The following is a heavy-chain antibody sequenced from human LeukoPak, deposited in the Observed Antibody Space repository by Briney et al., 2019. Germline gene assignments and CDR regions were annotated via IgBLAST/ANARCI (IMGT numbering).Heavy chain of an antibody. J-gene: IGHJ3*02. CDR1: GGSISSYY. Sequence: PSETLPLTCTVSGGSISSYYWSWIRQPAGKGLEWIGRIYTSGSTNYNPSLKSRVTMSVDTSKNQFSLKLSSVTAADTAVYYCASYHYDILTGYRNYAFDIWGQGTMVTVSS. CDR2: IYTSGST. V-gene: IGHV4-4*07. CDR3: ASYHYDILTGYRNYAFDI. D-gene: IGHD3-9*01.